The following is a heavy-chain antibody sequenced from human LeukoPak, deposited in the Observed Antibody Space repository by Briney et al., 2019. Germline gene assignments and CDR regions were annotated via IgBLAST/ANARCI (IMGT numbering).Heavy chain of an antibody. Sequence: GGTLRLSRAASGFTFSSYEMNWVGQAPGTGVESVSYISSSGSTIYYADSVNGRFTISRDNAKNSLYLQMNSLRAEDTAVYYCARGVVGAYSSSSSWGQGTLVTVSS. CDR2: ISSSGSTI. D-gene: IGHD6-13*01. J-gene: IGHJ4*02. V-gene: IGHV3-48*03. CDR1: GFTFSSYE. CDR3: ARGVVGAYSSSSS.